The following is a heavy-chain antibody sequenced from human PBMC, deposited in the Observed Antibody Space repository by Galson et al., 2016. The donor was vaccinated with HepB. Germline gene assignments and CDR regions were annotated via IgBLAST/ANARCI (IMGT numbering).Heavy chain of an antibody. CDR1: GLNFGIDS. V-gene: IGHV3-48*04. D-gene: IGHD2-15*01. Sequence: FGTASGLNFGIDSVNWIRQAPGKGLEWIAYITSGNSIYNADSVRGRFTISRDNAMNSLSLQMNSLRVEDTAVYYCARLATGDLGNWYFDLWGRGSLVTVSS. J-gene: IGHJ2*01. CDR3: ARLATGDLGNWYFDL. CDR2: ITSGNSI.